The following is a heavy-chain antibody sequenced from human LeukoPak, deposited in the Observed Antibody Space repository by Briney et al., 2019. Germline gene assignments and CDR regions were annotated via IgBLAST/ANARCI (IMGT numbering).Heavy chain of an antibody. V-gene: IGHV3-21*04. Sequence: GGSLRLSCAASVFTFSGYNMNWVRQAPGKGLEGVSSISTSSSYIYYADSVKGRFTISRHSAKNSLYLQMNSLKTEDTAVYYCTRRSKDDSSGYYDRWGQGTLVTVSS. D-gene: IGHD3-22*01. J-gene: IGHJ5*02. CDR2: ISTSSSYI. CDR3: TRRSKDDSSGYYDR. CDR1: VFTFSGYN.